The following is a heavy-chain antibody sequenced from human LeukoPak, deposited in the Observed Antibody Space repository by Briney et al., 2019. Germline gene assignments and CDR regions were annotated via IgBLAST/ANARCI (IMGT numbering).Heavy chain of an antibody. CDR1: GFTFSSYW. V-gene: IGHV3-74*01. CDR3: ASWSSLGSGYYIDY. CDR2: INSDGSSA. Sequence: GGSLRLSRAASGFTFSSYWMHWVRQVPGKGRVWVSRINSDGSSATYADSVKGRFTISRDNAKNTLYLQMNSLRAEDTAVYYCASWSSLGSGYYIDYWGQGTLVTVSS. J-gene: IGHJ4*02. D-gene: IGHD3-22*01.